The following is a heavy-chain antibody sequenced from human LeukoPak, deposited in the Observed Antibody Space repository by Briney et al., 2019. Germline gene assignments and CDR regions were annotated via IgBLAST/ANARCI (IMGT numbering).Heavy chain of an antibody. CDR1: GYSFTNYR. CDR2: IYPGDSDT. D-gene: IGHD3-9*01. Sequence: GESLNISCKGSGYSFTNYRIGWVRQMPGKGLEWMAIIYPGDSDTGYSPSFRGQVTISADKSISAAYLQWSSLKASDTAMYYCARRLRYSDGGYFDYWGQGTLVTVS. J-gene: IGHJ4*02. V-gene: IGHV5-51*01. CDR3: ARRLRYSDGGYFDY.